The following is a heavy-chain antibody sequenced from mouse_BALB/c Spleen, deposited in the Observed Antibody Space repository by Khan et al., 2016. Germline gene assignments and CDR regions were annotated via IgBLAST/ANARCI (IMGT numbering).Heavy chain of an antibody. D-gene: IGHD3-3*01. Sequence: EVKLEESGGGLVQPGGSMKLSCVASGFTFSNYWMNWVRQCPEKGLEWVAEIRLKSNNYATHYAESVRGRSTISRDDSNSSVYLQMKNLRAEDSGIYFCLKGHYAMDYWGQGTSVTVAS. V-gene: IGHV6-6*02. CDR1: GFTFSNYW. CDR2: IRLKSNNYAT. CDR3: LKGHYAMDY. J-gene: IGHJ4*01.